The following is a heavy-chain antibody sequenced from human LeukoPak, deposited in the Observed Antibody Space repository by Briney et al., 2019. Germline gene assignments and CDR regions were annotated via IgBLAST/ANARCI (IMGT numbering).Heavy chain of an antibody. CDR3: ARDRNVDTAIPYYFDY. CDR2: ISYDGSNK. J-gene: IGHJ4*02. V-gene: IGHV3-30*04. CDR1: GFTFSSSA. Sequence: PGGSLRLSCAASGFTFSSSAMSWVRQAPGKGLEWVAVISYDGSNKYYADSVKGRFTISRDNSKDTLYLQMNSLRAEDTAVYYCARDRNVDTAIPYYFDYWGQGTLVTVSS. D-gene: IGHD5-18*01.